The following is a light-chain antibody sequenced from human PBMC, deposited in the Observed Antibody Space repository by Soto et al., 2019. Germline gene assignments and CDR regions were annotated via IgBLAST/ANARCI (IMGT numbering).Light chain of an antibody. CDR1: SNDVGGYNY. V-gene: IGLV2-14*01. J-gene: IGLJ1*01. CDR3: SSYTSSSTRV. Sequence: SALTQPASVSGSPGQSITISCTGSSNDVGGYNYVSWYQQHPGKAPKLMIYDVSDRPSGVSNRFSGSKSGNTASLTISGLQAEDEADYYCSSYTSSSTRVFGTGTKLTVL. CDR2: DVS.